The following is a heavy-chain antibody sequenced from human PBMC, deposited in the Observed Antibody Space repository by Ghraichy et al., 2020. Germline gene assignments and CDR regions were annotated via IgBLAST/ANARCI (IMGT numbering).Heavy chain of an antibody. D-gene: IGHD6-19*01. CDR2: AFYSGTD. Sequence: LSLTCTVSGASIRSPDYFWGWVRQPAGKGLEWVGSAFYSGTDYYNPSLKSRVAVSVDNSKNQFSLKLTSVTAADSGLYFCTRHSSGTLQWYYRGVDVWGQGTTVIVSS. CDR3: TRHSSGTLQWYYRGVDV. V-gene: IGHV4-39*01. J-gene: IGHJ6*02. CDR1: GASIRSPDYF.